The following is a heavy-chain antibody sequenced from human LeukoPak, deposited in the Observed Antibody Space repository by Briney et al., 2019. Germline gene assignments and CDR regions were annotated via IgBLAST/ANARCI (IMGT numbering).Heavy chain of an antibody. Sequence: PGGSLRLSCAASGFTVSSNYMSWVRQAPGKGLEWVSVIYSGGSTYYPDSVKGRFTISRDNSKNTLYLQMNSLRAEDTAVYYCARERPGMDYMDVWGKGTTVTVSS. J-gene: IGHJ6*03. CDR2: IYSGGST. V-gene: IGHV3-53*01. CDR3: ARERPGMDYMDV. CDR1: GFTVSSNY.